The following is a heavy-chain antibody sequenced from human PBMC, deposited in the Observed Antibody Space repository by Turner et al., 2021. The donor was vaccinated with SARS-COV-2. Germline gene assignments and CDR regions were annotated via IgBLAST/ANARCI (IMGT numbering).Heavy chain of an antibody. CDR1: GDSVSSNSAA. CDR3: ARFIGTDAFGI. CDR2: TYYRSKWYF. Sequence: QVQLQQSGPGLLKPSQTLSLTCAISGDSVSSNSAAWSWHRQSPSRGLEWLGRTYYRSKWYFDYAESVKSRIIINPDTSKNQFSLQVNSVTPDDTAVYYCARFIGTDAFGIWGQGTMVIVSS. J-gene: IGHJ3*02. D-gene: IGHD3-16*02. V-gene: IGHV6-1*01.